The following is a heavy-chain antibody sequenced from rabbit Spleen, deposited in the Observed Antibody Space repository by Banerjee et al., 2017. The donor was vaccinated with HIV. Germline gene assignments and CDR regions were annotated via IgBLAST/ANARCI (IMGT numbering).Heavy chain of an antibody. CDR3: ARSVNAYGWAKDL. V-gene: IGHV1S45*01. Sequence: QEQVVESGGGLVKPEGSLTLTCTASGFTLSSTYWICWVRQAPGKGLEWIACIYGGGGTIVYARWAKGRFTISKTSSTTVTLQMTSLTAADTATHFCARSVNAYGWAKDLWGPGTLVTVS. J-gene: IGHJ4*01. D-gene: IGHD6-1*01. CDR2: IYGGGGTI. CDR1: GFTLSSTYW.